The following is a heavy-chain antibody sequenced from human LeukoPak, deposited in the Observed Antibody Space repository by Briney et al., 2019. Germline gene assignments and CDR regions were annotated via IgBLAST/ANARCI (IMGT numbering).Heavy chain of an antibody. Sequence: PSETLSLTCTVSGGSLSSYYWGWIRQPPGWRLELIGYIYYSGSAIYNPSLRSRVTLSRDTSKNQFSLKLNSVTAADTAMYYCARDRGFSSAWGGDYYYGMDVWGKGTTVTVSS. V-gene: IGHV4-59*01. D-gene: IGHD3-22*01. J-gene: IGHJ6*04. CDR2: IYYSGSA. CDR3: ARDRGFSSAWGGDYYYGMDV. CDR1: GGSLSSYY.